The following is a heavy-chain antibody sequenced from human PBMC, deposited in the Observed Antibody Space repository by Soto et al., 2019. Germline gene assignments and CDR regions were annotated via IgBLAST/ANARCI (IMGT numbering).Heavy chain of an antibody. CDR1: GGTFSRDA. J-gene: IGHJ6*02. CDR3: ARSLAKYELRFSDYGLDV. D-gene: IGHD3-3*01. CDR2: IIPMFGRP. V-gene: IGHV1-69*13. Sequence: GASVKVSCKASGGTFSRDAISWVRQAPGQGLEWMGGIIPMFGRPKFAQKFQGRVTINADESTRTANMELSSLRSEDTAVYCCARSLAKYELRFSDYGLDVWGQGTTVTVSS.